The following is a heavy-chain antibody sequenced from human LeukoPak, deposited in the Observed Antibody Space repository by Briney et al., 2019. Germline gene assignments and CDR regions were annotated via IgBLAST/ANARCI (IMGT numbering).Heavy chain of an antibody. Sequence: ASVKVSCNASRYTFTGYHIHWVRQAPGQGLEWMGRINPYSGDTNFAQKFQGRVTMTRDTSITTAYMDLSSLTPDDTAVYFCARDQGSLTRSWYTGYWGQGTQVTVSS. CDR1: RYTFTGYH. D-gene: IGHD6-13*01. CDR2: INPYSGDT. CDR3: ARDQGSLTRSWYTGY. V-gene: IGHV1-2*06. J-gene: IGHJ4*02.